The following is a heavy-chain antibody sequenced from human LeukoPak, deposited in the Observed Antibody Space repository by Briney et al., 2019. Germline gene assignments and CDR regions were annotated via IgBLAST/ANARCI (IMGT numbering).Heavy chain of an antibody. J-gene: IGHJ4*02. V-gene: IGHV1-69*13. CDR1: GCTFSSYA. D-gene: IGHD3-10*01. CDR2: IIPIFGTA. CDR3: ARTGSGSYYLDY. Sequence: SVKVSCKASGCTFSSYAISWVRQAPGQGLEWMGGIIPIFGTANYAQKFQGRVTITADESTSTAYMELSSLRSEDTAVYYCARTGSGSYYLDYWGQGTLVTVSS.